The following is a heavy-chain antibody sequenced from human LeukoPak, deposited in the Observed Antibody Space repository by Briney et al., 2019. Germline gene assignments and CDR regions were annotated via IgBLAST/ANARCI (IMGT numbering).Heavy chain of an antibody. V-gene: IGHV1-3*01. D-gene: IGHD3-22*01. J-gene: IGHJ4*02. CDR2: INGGSGNT. Sequence: ASVTVSCKASGYTFTDYTMHWLRQAPGQRLDWMGWINGGSGNTKYSPEFQGRVTITRDTSASTAYMELSSLRSEETAVYYCANPRYDSSGYYYVDWGQGTLVTVSS. CDR3: ANPRYDSSGYYYVD. CDR1: GYTFTDYT.